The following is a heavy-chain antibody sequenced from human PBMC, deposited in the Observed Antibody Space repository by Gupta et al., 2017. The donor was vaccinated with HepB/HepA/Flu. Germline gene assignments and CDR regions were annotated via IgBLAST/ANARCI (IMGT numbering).Heavy chain of an antibody. CDR1: GFSFRDYY. D-gene: IGHD1-26*01. Sequence: QRQLVESGGGLVKPGGSLRLSCAASGFSFRDYYMSWIRQAPGKGLEWVSYISVSGLMKYYGDSVKGRFTISRDNAKNSLYLEVDSLRAEDTAIYYCATLGGATFTEVFDAWGQGTMVTVSS. CDR3: ATLGGATFTEVFDA. J-gene: IGHJ3*01. CDR2: ISVSGLMK. V-gene: IGHV3-11*01.